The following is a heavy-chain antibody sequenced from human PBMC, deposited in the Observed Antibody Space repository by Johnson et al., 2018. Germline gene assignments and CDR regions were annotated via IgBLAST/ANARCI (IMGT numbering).Heavy chain of an antibody. CDR3: ARLDEETHI. V-gene: IGHV3-11*04. CDR2: ISSSGSVK. J-gene: IGHJ3*02. Sequence: QVQLVQSGGGLVKPGGSLRLSCAASGFTFSDNYMAWIRQAPGKGPEWLSYISSSGSVKKYADSVKGRFSISRENAKNSLYLQMNSLRAEDRAGYYCARLDEETHIWSQGTMVTVSS. CDR1: GFTFSDNY. D-gene: IGHD1-1*01.